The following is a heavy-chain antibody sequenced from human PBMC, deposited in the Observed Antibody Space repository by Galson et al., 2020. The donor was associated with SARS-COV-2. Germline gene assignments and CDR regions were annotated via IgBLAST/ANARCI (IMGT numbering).Heavy chain of an antibody. Sequence: SETLSLTCTVSGGSISSGSYYWSWIRQPAGKGLEWIGRIYTSGSTNYNPSLKSRVTISVDTSKNQFSLKLSSVTAADTAVYYCAQTLEYYDVWGGGPNDAFEIWGQGTMVTVSS. V-gene: IGHV4-61*02. CDR3: AQTLEYYDVWGGGPNDAFEI. CDR1: GGSISSGSYY. J-gene: IGHJ3*02. CDR2: IYTSGST. D-gene: IGHD3-3*01.